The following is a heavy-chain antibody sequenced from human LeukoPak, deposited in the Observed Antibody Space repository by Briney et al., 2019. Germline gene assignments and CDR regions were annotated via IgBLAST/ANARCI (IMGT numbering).Heavy chain of an antibody. CDR1: GYTLTELS. D-gene: IGHD2-2*01. CDR2: FDPEDGET. CDR3: ATVGYCSSTSCWYFDY. V-gene: IGHV1-24*01. Sequence: ASVKVSCKVSGYTLTELSMHWVRQAPGKGLEWMGGFDPEDGETIYAQKFQGRVTMTEDTSTDTAYMELSSLRSEDTAVYYCATVGYCSSTSCWYFDYWGQGTLVTVPS. J-gene: IGHJ4*02.